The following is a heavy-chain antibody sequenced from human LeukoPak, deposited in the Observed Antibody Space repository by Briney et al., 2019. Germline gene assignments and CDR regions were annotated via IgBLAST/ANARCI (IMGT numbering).Heavy chain of an antibody. Sequence: GASVKVSCMASGYTFTGYYMHWVRQAPGQGLEWMGWINRNGGGTNYAQKFQGRVTMTRDTSMSTAYMQLSRLRSDDTAVYYCAIQLDRREVFFDYWGQGTLVTVSS. CDR2: INRNGGGT. CDR3: AIQLDRREVFFDY. V-gene: IGHV1-2*02. CDR1: GYTFTGYY. J-gene: IGHJ4*02. D-gene: IGHD1-1*01.